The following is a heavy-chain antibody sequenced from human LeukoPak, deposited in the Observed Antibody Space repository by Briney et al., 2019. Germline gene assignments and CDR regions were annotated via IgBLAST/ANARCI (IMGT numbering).Heavy chain of an antibody. CDR3: ARERYVVGAADFDY. CDR2: ISSDGSNK. J-gene: IGHJ4*02. Sequence: TGGSLRLSCAAPGFTFINYAMHWVRQAPGKGLEWVAVISSDGSNKYYADSVKGRFTISRDNSKNTVYLQMNSLRAEDTAVYYCARERYVVGAADFDYWGQGTLVTVSS. D-gene: IGHD1-26*01. V-gene: IGHV3-30*04. CDR1: GFTFINYA.